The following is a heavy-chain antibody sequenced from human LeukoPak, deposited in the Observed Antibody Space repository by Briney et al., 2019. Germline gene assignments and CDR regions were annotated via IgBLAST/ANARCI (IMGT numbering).Heavy chain of an antibody. Sequence: SETLSLTCTASGGSISSSSYYWGWIRQPPGKGLEWIGSIYYSGSTYYNPSLKSRVTISVDTSKNQFSLKLSSVTAADTAVYYCARHWMVSGASGGPEYWGRGTLVTVSS. CDR2: IYYSGST. J-gene: IGHJ4*02. CDR3: ARHWMVSGASGGPEY. V-gene: IGHV4-39*07. D-gene: IGHD2-15*01. CDR1: GGSISSSSYY.